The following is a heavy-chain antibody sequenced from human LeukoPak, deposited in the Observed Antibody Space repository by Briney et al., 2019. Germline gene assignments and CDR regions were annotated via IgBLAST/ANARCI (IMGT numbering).Heavy chain of an antibody. Sequence: GASVKVSCKTSGYTFITYDISWVRQAPGQGLEWMGWISAYNGNTNYAQKLQGRVTMTTDSSTNTAYMELRSLRSDDTAVYYCARSAVADTLSAFYFGYWSQGTLVTVSS. CDR3: ARSAVADTLSAFYFGY. D-gene: IGHD6-19*01. V-gene: IGHV1-18*01. J-gene: IGHJ4*02. CDR2: ISAYNGNT. CDR1: GYTFITYD.